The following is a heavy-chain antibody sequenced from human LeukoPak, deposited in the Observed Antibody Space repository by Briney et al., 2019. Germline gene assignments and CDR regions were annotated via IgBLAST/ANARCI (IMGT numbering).Heavy chain of an antibody. V-gene: IGHV4-34*01. J-gene: IGHJ4*02. CDR2: INHSGST. CDR1: GGSFSGYY. CDR3: ARGLYGAYDY. D-gene: IGHD4/OR15-4a*01. Sequence: SETLSLTCAVYGGSFSGYYWSWIRQPPGKGLEWIGEINHSGSTNYNPSLKSRVTISVDASKNQFSLKLSSVTAADTAVYYCARGLYGAYDYWGQGTLVTVSS.